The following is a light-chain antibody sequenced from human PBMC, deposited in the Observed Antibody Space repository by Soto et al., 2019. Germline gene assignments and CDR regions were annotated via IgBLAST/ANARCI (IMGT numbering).Light chain of an antibody. CDR3: QQPHTYPVT. CDR1: QGISSY. CDR2: AES. Sequence: DIQLTQSPSFLSASVGERVTITCRASQGISSYLAWYQQKPGKAPKLLIYAESTLQSGVTSRFSGRRSGTDFTLTISRLQAEDCVTFYCQQPHTYPVTFGGGTKVEIK. J-gene: IGKJ4*01. V-gene: IGKV1-9*01.